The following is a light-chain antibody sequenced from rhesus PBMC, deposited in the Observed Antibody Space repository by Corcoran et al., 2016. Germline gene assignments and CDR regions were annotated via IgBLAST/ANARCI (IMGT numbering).Light chain of an antibody. CDR1: QGISIC. J-gene: IGKJ3*01. V-gene: IGKV1-22*01. CDR3: QHYSSKPFT. CDR2: KAS. Sequence: DIQMTQSPSSLSASVGDTATITPRASQGISICVAWYQQKPGQSPKLLIYKASSLQSGVPSRFSGSESRTHFTLTISILQSEDFPTYYYQHYSSKPFTFGPGAKLDIE.